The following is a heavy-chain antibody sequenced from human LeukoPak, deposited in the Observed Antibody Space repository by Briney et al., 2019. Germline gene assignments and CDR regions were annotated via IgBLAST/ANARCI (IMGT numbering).Heavy chain of an antibody. CDR3: ARISTSVAGADY. CDR2: IKQDGTEK. CDR1: GFAFTSSW. V-gene: IGHV3-7*01. D-gene: IGHD6-19*01. J-gene: IGHJ4*02. Sequence: GGSLRLSCAASGFAFTSSWMSWVRQAPGKGLEWLANIKQDGTEKYYVDSVKGRFTISRDNTKNSLYLQMDSLGAEDRAVYYCARISTSVAGADYWGQGALVTVSS.